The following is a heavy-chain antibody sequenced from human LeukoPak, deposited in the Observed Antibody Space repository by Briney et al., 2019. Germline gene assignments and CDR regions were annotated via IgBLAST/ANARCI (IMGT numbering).Heavy chain of an antibody. CDR2: IKREGREK. D-gene: IGHD5-24*01. J-gene: IGHJ3*02. Sequence: PGGSLRLSCAAPGFTFSIFWISWVRQAPGRGLGWVAKIKREGREKNNVGSVKGRFTISRDNAKNTLYLQMNSLRAEDTAVYYCAREPTIGEMATISDAFDIWGQGTMVTVSS. CDR3: AREPTIGEMATISDAFDI. V-gene: IGHV3-7*01. CDR1: GFTFSIFW.